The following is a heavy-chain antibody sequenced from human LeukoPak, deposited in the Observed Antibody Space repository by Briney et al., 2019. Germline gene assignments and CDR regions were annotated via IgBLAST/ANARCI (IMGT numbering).Heavy chain of an antibody. CDR1: RRSISSNW. D-gene: IGHD6-19*01. J-gene: IGHJ4*02. V-gene: IGHV4-4*02. CDR3: AANGWYTIDY. CDR2: IDHSGST. Sequence: SETLSLTCSVSRRSISSNWWSWVRQPPGKGLEWIGEIDHSGSTNYNPSLKSRVTISVDTSKNQFSLKLSSVTAADTAVYYCAANGWYTIDYWGQGTLVPVSS.